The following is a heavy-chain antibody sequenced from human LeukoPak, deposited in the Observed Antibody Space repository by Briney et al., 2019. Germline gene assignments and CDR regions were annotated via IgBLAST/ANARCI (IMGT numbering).Heavy chain of an antibody. Sequence: GRSLRLSCAASGFTFSNYGMHWVRQAPGKGLEWVAVIWYDGSNKYYADSVKGRFTISRDNSKNTLYLQMNSLRTEDTAVYYCAREVCIGGSCSVFDYWGQGTLVTVSS. V-gene: IGHV3-33*01. J-gene: IGHJ4*02. CDR2: IWYDGSNK. D-gene: IGHD2-15*01. CDR1: GFTFSNYG. CDR3: AREVCIGGSCSVFDY.